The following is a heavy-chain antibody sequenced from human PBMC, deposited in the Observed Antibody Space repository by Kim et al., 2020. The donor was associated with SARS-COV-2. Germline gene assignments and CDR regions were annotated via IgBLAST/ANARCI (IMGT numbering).Heavy chain of an antibody. D-gene: IGHD3-10*01. J-gene: IGHJ4*02. CDR2: INHSGST. V-gene: IGHV4-34*01. CDR1: GGSFSGYY. Sequence: SETLSLTCAVYGGSFSGYYWSWIRQPPGKGLEWIGEINHSGSTNYNPSLKSRVTISVDTSKNQFSLKLSSVTAADTAVYYCARGTMVRGVTIAYWGQGTLVTVSS. CDR3: ARGTMVRGVTIAY.